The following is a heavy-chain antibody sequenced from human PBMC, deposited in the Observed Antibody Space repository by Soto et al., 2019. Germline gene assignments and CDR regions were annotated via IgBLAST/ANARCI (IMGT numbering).Heavy chain of an antibody. CDR3: ARVVCTQNDYGGNSEVCAFDI. J-gene: IGHJ3*02. CDR2: IIPIFGTA. V-gene: IGHV1-69*13. CDR1: GGTFSSYA. Sequence: VASVKVSCKASGGTFSSYAISWVRQAPGQGLEWMGGIIPIFGTANYAQKFQGRVTITADESTSTAYMELSSLRSEDTAVYYCARVVCTQNDYGGNSEVCAFDIWGQGXMVTV. D-gene: IGHD4-17*01.